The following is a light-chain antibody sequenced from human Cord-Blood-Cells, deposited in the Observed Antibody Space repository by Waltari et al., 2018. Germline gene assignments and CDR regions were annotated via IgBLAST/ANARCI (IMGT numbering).Light chain of an antibody. CDR3: QQYNSYPYT. V-gene: IGKV1-16*02. J-gene: IGKJ2*01. CDR1: QCISNY. Sequence: DIQMTQSPSSLSASVGDRVTIPWRASQCISNYLAWIQPKPGKAPKSLIYAASRLQSGVPSKFSGSGYGTDFTFTISSLQPEDFATYYCQQYNSYPYTFDHGTKLEIK. CDR2: AAS.